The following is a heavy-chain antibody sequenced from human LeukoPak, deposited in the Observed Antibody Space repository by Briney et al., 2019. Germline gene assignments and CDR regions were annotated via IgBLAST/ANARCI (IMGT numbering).Heavy chain of an antibody. V-gene: IGHV3-73*01. J-gene: IGHJ4*02. CDR1: GFTFSGSA. D-gene: IGHD6-13*01. CDR3: TRPGIAAAGDY. Sequence: GGSLRLSCAASGFTFSGSAMHWVRQASGKGLEWVGRIRSRANSYATAYAASVKGRFTISRDDSKNTAYLQMNSLKTEDTAVYYCTRPGIAAAGDYWGQGTLVTVSS. CDR2: IRSRANSYAT.